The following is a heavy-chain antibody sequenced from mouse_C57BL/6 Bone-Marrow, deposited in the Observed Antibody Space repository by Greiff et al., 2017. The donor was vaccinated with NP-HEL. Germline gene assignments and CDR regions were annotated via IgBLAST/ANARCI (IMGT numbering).Heavy chain of an antibody. V-gene: IGHV8-12*01. CDR1: GFSLSTSGMG. CDR3: ARIPSHYYGSSYGAMDY. D-gene: IGHD1-1*01. CDR2: IYWDDDK. J-gene: IGHJ4*01. Sequence: QVTLKESGPGILQSSQTLSLTCSFSGFSLSTSGMGVSWIRQPSGKGLEWLAHIYWDDDKRYNPSLKSRLTISKDTSRNQVFLKITSVDTADTATYYCARIPSHYYGSSYGAMDYWGQGTSVTVSS.